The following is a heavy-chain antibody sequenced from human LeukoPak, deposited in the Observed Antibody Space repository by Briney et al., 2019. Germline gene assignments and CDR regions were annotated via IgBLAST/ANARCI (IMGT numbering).Heavy chain of an antibody. CDR2: IIPIFGTA. J-gene: IGHJ4*02. D-gene: IGHD2-15*01. Sequence: SVRVSCKASGGTFSSYAISWVRQAPGQGLEWMGGIIPIFGTANYAQKFQGRVTITADESTSTAYMELSSLRSEDTAVYHCARGGSLLLDYWGQGTLVTVSS. CDR1: GGTFSSYA. CDR3: ARGGSLLLDY. V-gene: IGHV1-69*13.